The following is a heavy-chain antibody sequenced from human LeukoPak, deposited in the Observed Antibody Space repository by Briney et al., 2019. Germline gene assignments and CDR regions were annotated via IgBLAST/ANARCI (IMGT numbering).Heavy chain of an antibody. CDR1: GFTFSSYA. CDR3: ARERYDYVWGSYPQAFDI. Sequence: GGSLRLSCAASGFTFSSYAMSWARQAPGKGLEWVSGISSSGSGGNTYYADFVKGRFTISRDSAKNSLYLQMNSLRAEDTAVYFCARERYDYVWGSYPQAFDIWGQGTMVTVSS. D-gene: IGHD3-16*02. CDR2: ISSSGSGGNT. J-gene: IGHJ3*02. V-gene: IGHV3-23*01.